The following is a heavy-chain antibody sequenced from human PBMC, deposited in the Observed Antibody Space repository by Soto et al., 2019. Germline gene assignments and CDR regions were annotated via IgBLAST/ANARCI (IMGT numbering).Heavy chain of an antibody. CDR2: LNHGGGGAR. D-gene: IGHD1-26*01. Sequence: EVQLLESGGGLVQPGGSLRLSCTASGFTFSDFAMTWVRQAPGKGLAWAAALNHGGGGARYSADSVKGRFTISRDNSKNTMHLQMDSLRAEDKAMYFGVKDSPLSGNYQDPDYWGQGTLVAVSS. CDR1: GFTFSDFA. CDR3: VKDSPLSGNYQDPDY. J-gene: IGHJ4*02. V-gene: IGHV3-23*01.